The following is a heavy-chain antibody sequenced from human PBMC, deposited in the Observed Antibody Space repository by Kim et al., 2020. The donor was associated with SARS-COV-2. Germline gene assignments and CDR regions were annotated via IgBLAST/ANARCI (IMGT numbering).Heavy chain of an antibody. CDR3: ARQRLIAAAAEGRYYYYYGMDV. CDR2: IYYSGST. Sequence: SETLSLTCTVSGGSISSYYWSWIRQPPGKGLEWIGYIYYSGSTNYNPSLKSRVTISVDTSKNQFSLKLSSVTAADTAVYYCARQRLIAAAAEGRYYYYYGMDVWGQGTTVTVSS. V-gene: IGHV4-59*08. D-gene: IGHD6-13*01. CDR1: GGSISSYY. J-gene: IGHJ6*02.